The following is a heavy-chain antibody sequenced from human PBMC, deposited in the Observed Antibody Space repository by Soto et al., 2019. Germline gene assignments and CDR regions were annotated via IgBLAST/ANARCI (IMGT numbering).Heavy chain of an antibody. J-gene: IGHJ4*02. D-gene: IGHD3-22*01. CDR3: AKDIYYFDSSAYLFAY. Sequence: GGSLRLSCAASGFTFSSFAMHWVRRSPDRGLQWVAVISYDGGKKSYADSVKGRFTISRDNSRSTVYPQLNSLRTEDTAVYYCAKDIYYFDSSAYLFAYWGQGTLVTVSS. V-gene: IGHV3-30*18. CDR1: GFTFSSFA. CDR2: ISYDGGKK.